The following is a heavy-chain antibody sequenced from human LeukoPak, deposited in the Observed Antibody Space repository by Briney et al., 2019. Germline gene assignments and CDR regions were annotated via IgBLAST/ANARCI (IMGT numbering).Heavy chain of an antibody. CDR2: IKQDGSEK. CDR3: ARDHCSSTSCSTFDY. V-gene: IGHV3-7*03. D-gene: IGHD2-2*01. J-gene: IGHJ4*02. Sequence: PGGSLRLSCAASGFTFSSYWMSWVRQAPGKGLEWVANIKQDGSEKYYVDSVKGRFTISRDNAKNSLYLQMNSLRAEDTAVYYCARDHCSSTSCSTFDYWGQGTLVTVS. CDR1: GFTFSSYW.